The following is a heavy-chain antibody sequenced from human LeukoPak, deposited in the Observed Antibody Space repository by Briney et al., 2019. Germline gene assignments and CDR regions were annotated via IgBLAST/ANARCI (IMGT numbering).Heavy chain of an antibody. CDR3: ARLIADRTIYDY. Sequence: GGSLRLSYAASGFTFNSYWMSWVRQAPGKGLGWVASIKQDGSEKYYVDSVKGRFTISRDNAKNSLYLQMNSLRAEDTAVYYCARLIADRTIYDYWGQGTLVTVSS. V-gene: IGHV3-7*01. CDR2: IKQDGSEK. J-gene: IGHJ4*02. D-gene: IGHD6-6*01. CDR1: GFTFNSYW.